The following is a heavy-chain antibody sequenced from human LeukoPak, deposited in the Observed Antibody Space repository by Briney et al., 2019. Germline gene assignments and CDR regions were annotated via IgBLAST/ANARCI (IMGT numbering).Heavy chain of an antibody. V-gene: IGHV3-23*01. D-gene: IGHD6-19*01. CDR3: TRRGYSSGWYGFDY. CDR1: GFTFSSYA. CDR2: ISGSGGST. J-gene: IGHJ4*02. Sequence: LSGGSLRLSCAASGFTFSSYAMSWVRQAPGKGLEWVSAISGSGGSTYYADSVKGRFTISRDNSKNTLYLQMNSLKTEDTAVYYCTRRGYSSGWYGFDYWGQGTLVTVSS.